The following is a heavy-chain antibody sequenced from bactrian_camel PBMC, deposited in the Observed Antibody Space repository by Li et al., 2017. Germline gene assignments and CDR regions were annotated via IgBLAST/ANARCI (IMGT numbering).Heavy chain of an antibody. CDR1: GFTFSSYA. V-gene: IGHV3S40*01. D-gene: IGHD4*01. Sequence: VQLVESGGGLVQFGGSLRLSCAASGFTFSSYAMSWVRQAPGKGLEWVSSINSYGGTTYYADSVKGRFTISHDNEKNTVSLLMNSLKPEDTDMYYCAAALATPTNMRVGCQASRPWENNSWGQGTQVTVS. J-gene: IGHJ6*01. CDR2: INSYGGTT. CDR3: AAALATPTNMRVGCQASRPWENNS.